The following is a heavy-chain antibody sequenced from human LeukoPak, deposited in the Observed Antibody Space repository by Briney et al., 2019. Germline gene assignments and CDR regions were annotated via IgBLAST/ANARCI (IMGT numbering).Heavy chain of an antibody. CDR1: GGSFSGYY. V-gene: IGHV4-34*01. Sequence: SETLSLTCAVYGGSFSGYYWSWIRQPPGKGLEWIGEINHSGSTNYNPSLKSRVTISVDTSKNQFSLKLSSVTAADTAVYYCARGRYYYYGMDVGGQGTTVTVSS. CDR2: INHSGST. CDR3: ARGRYYYYGMDV. J-gene: IGHJ6*02.